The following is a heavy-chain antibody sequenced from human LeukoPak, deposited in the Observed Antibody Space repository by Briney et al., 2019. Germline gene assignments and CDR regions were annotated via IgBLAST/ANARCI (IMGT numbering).Heavy chain of an antibody. CDR1: GGSFSGYY. CDR3: ARGSDFWSGYSFDY. Sequence: SETLSLTCAVYGGSFSGYYWSWIRQPPGKGLEWIGEINHSGSTNYNPSLKSRVTISVDTSKNQFSLKLNSVTAADTAVYYCARGSDFWSGYSFDYWGQGTLVTVSS. J-gene: IGHJ4*02. CDR2: INHSGST. V-gene: IGHV4-34*01. D-gene: IGHD3-3*01.